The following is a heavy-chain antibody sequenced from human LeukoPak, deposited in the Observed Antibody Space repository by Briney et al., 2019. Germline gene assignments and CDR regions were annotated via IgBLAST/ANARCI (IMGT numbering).Heavy chain of an antibody. CDR1: GGSISSGTYS. V-gene: IGHV4-30-4*07. Sequence: NPSETLSLTCAVSGGSISSGTYSWTWMRQPPGKGLEWIGYIYNSGSTFNNPSLNSRVTISVDTSKNQFSLRLTSVTAADTAVYYCARGQDNYYGSRGPYPDWGQGTLVTVSS. CDR3: ARGQDNYYGSRGPYPD. J-gene: IGHJ4*02. D-gene: IGHD3-22*01. CDR2: IYNSGST.